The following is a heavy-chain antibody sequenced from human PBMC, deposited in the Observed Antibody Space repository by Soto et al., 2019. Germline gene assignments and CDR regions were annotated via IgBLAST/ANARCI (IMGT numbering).Heavy chain of an antibody. CDR3: ARRLYGDYDY. CDR1: GYSFTTSG. V-gene: IGHV1-18*01. CDR2: ISTYNGNT. J-gene: IGHJ4*02. Sequence: ASVNGSCKASGYSFTTSGITWVRQAPGQGLEWMGWISTYNGNTNYAQKLQDRVTLTTDTSTSTAYMELRSLRSDDTAVYYCARRLYGDYDYSGPGTLLTLSP. D-gene: IGHD4-17*01.